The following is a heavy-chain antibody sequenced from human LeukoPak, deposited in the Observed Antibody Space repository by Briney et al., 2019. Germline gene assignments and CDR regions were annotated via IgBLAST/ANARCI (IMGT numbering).Heavy chain of an antibody. J-gene: IGHJ4*02. CDR3: ARGRGMDIVGDPDFHY. D-gene: IGHD2-2*03. CDR2: IYNSGST. V-gene: IGHV4-39*07. Sequence: PSETLSLTCTVSGGSSSSSSYYWGWIRQPPGKGLEWIGSIYNSGSTYYNASLKSRVIISVDTSKKQFSLKLSSVTAADTAVYYCARGRGMDIVGDPDFHYWGQGTLVTVSS. CDR1: GGSSSSSSYY.